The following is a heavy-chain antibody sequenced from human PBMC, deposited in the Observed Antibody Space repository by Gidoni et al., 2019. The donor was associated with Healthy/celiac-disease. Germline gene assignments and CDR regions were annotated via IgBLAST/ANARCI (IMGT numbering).Heavy chain of an antibody. CDR2: ISYDGSNK. CDR3: AKDVGDGFYYYYGMDV. D-gene: IGHD1-26*01. Sequence: QVQLVESGGGVVQPGRSLRLSCAASGFTFSSYGRHWVRQAPGKGLEWVAVISYDGSNKYYADSVKGRFTISRDNSKNTLYLQMNSLRAEDTAVYYCAKDVGDGFYYYYGMDVWGQGTTVTVSS. CDR1: GFTFSSYG. J-gene: IGHJ6*02. V-gene: IGHV3-30*18.